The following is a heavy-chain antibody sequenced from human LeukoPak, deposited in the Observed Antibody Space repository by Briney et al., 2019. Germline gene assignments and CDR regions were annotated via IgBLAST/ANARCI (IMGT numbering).Heavy chain of an antibody. CDR1: GFTFSSYA. CDR3: AKDIQATKAAAGILNGFDP. J-gene: IGHJ5*02. D-gene: IGHD6-13*01. Sequence: PGGSLRLSCAASGFTFSSYAMSWVRQAPGKGLEWVSAISGSGGSTYYADSVKGRFTISRDNSKNTLYLQMNSLRAEDTAVYYCAKDIQATKAAAGILNGFDPWGQGTLVTVSS. V-gene: IGHV3-23*01. CDR2: ISGSGGST.